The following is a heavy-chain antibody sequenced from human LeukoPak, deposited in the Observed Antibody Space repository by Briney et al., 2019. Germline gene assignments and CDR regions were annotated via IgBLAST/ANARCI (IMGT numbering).Heavy chain of an antibody. J-gene: IGHJ5*02. CDR3: ARESSSWRQHWFDP. CDR1: GYTFSTYA. Sequence: ASVKVSRKASGYTFSTYAVHWVRQPPGHRREWMGWNNVGDGNTKYSGRFQGRVTFTRETSASTAYMEVSSPRSEDTAVDYCARESSSWRQHWFDPWGQGTLVTVSS. CDR2: NNVGDGNT. V-gene: IGHV1-3*01.